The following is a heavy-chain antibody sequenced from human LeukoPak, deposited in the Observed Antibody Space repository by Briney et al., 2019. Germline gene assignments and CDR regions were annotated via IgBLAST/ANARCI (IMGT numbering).Heavy chain of an antibody. CDR2: IYYSGST. CDR3: ARVDEYYYDSSGWYFDY. V-gene: IGHV4-61*01. J-gene: IGHJ4*02. CDR1: GDSISSGSYY. D-gene: IGHD3-22*01. Sequence: PSETLSLTCTVSGDSISSGSYYWSWIRQPPGKGLEWIGYIYYSGSTNYNPSLKSRVTISVDTSKNQFSLKLSSVTAADTAVYYCARVDEYYYDSSGWYFDYWGQGTLVTVSS.